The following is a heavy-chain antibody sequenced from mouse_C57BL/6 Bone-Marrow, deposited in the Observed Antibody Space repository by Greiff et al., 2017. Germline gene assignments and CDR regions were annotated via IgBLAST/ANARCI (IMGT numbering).Heavy chain of an antibody. CDR1: GYTFTSYG. CDR3: ARSLYYGYDPYWYFDV. V-gene: IGHV1-58*01. D-gene: IGHD2-2*01. Sequence: VQLQQSGAELVRPGSSVKMSCKTSGYTFTSYGINWVKQRPGQGLEWIGYIYIGNGYTEYNEKFKGKDTLTLDTSSSTASVQLSSLTSEDSAIXFCARSLYYGYDPYWYFDVWGTGTTVTVSS. J-gene: IGHJ1*03. CDR2: IYIGNGYT.